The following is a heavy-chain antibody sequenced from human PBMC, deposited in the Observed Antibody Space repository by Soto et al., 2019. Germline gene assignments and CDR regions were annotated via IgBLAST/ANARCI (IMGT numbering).Heavy chain of an antibody. J-gene: IGHJ5*02. CDR3: ARDLPYYYDSSGSNWFDP. CDR1: GGTFSSYA. Sequence: SVKVSCKASGGTFSSYAISWVRQAPGQGLEWMGGIIPIFGTANYAQKFQGRVTITADESTSTAYMELSSLRSEDTAVYYCARDLPYYYDSSGSNWFDPWGQGTLVTVSS. D-gene: IGHD3-22*01. V-gene: IGHV1-69*13. CDR2: IIPIFGTA.